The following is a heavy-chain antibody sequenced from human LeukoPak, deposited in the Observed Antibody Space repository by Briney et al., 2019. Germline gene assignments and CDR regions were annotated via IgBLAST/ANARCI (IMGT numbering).Heavy chain of an antibody. Sequence: PSETLSLTCAVYGGSFSGYYWSWIRQPPGKGLEWTGEINHSGSTNYNPSLKSRVTISVDTSKNQFSLKLSSVTAADTAVYYCARHRKVSGTTMVRGVHYYYMDVWGKGTTVTISS. J-gene: IGHJ6*03. CDR2: INHSGST. D-gene: IGHD3-10*01. CDR3: ARHRKVSGTTMVRGVHYYYMDV. V-gene: IGHV4-34*01. CDR1: GGSFSGYY.